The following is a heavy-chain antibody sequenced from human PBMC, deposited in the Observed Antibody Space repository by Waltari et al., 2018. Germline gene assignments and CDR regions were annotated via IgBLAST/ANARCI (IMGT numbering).Heavy chain of an antibody. V-gene: IGHV7-4-1*02. CDR2: IHTKTGNP. CDR3: GREMVAGQKSLVEY. CDR1: GYTFTTYA. Sequence: QVQLVQSGSELTRPGASVKVSCKASGYTFTTYAMNWLRQAPGQGLEWMGWIHTKTGNPTYAQGFAGRFVFSLDTSVTTAHLQISSLKAEDTAIYYCGREMVAGQKSLVEYWGQGTVVTVSS. J-gene: IGHJ4*02. D-gene: IGHD6-19*01.